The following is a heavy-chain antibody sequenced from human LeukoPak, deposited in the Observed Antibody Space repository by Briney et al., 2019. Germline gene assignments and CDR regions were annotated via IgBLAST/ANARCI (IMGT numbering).Heavy chain of an antibody. Sequence: SETLSLTCTVSGGSISSGGYYWSWIRQPPGKGLEWIGYIYHSGSTIYNPSLKSRVTISVDKSKNQFSLKLSSVTAADTAVYYCARVNYDSSGYYPWGQGTLVTVSS. CDR2: IYHSGST. J-gene: IGHJ5*02. D-gene: IGHD3-22*01. CDR3: ARVNYDSSGYYP. CDR1: GGSISSGGYY. V-gene: IGHV4-30-2*01.